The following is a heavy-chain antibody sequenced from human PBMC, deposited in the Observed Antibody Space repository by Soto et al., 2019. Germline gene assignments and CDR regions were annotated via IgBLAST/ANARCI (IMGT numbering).Heavy chain of an antibody. D-gene: IGHD6-13*01. CDR2: INHSGST. J-gene: IGHJ6*02. CDR3: ATSRSWAYYYGMDV. V-gene: IGHV4-34*01. Sequence: KTSETLSLTCAVYGGSFSGYYWSWIRQPPGKGLEWIGEINHSGSTNYNPSLKSRVTISVDTSKNQFSLKLSSVTAADTAVYYCATSRSWAYYYGMDVWGQGTTVTVSS. CDR1: GGSFSGYY.